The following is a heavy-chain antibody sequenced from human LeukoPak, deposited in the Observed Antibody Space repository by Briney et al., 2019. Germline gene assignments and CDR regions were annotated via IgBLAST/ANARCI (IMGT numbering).Heavy chain of an antibody. CDR3: AKRSGINYGYFDS. D-gene: IGHD1-26*01. Sequence: GGSLRLSCAASRFTFSNYAMSWVRQAPGKGLEWVSAITGNGDYTDYAGSVKGRFTISRDNSKNTAYLQMNSLRSEDTAVYYCAKRSGINYGYFDSWGQGTLVTVSS. J-gene: IGHJ4*02. CDR2: ITGNGDYT. CDR1: RFTFSNYA. V-gene: IGHV3-23*01.